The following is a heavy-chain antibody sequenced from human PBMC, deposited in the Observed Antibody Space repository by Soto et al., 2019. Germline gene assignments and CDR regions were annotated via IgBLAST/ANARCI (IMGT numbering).Heavy chain of an antibody. V-gene: IGHV1-69*01. J-gene: IGHJ4*02. D-gene: IGHD1-26*01. Sequence: QVQLVQSGAEVKKPGSSVTVSCKASGGTFSSYTISWVRQAPGQGLEWMAGISPIFGTPIYAQKFQDRVTITADDSTMTAYIEMNRLISEDTAVYYCARVVVGSRLSLDYWGQGTLFTISS. CDR3: ARVVVGSRLSLDY. CDR1: GGTFSSYT. CDR2: ISPIFGTP.